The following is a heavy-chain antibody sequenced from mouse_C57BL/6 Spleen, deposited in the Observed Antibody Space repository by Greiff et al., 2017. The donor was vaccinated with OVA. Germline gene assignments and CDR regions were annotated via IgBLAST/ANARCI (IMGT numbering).Heavy chain of an antibody. D-gene: IGHD4-1*01. CDR1: GYAFSSYW. V-gene: IGHV1-80*01. J-gene: IGHJ1*03. CDR2: IYPGDGDT. CDR3: ARPNWDEDWYFEG. Sequence: VMLVESGAELVKPGASVKISCKASGYAFSSYWMNWVKQRPGTGLEWIGQIYPGDGDTNYNGKFKGKATLTADKSSSTAYMQRSSLTSEDSAVDVCARPNWDEDWYFEGWGTGTTVTVAS.